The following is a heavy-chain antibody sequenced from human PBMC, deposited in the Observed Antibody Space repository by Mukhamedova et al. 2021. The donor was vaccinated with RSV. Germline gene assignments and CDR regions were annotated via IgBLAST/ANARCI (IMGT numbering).Heavy chain of an antibody. CDR2: ISGSGATT. CDR1: G. Sequence: GMIWVRQAPGKGLECVSTISGSGATTYYADPVKGRFTISRDNSKNTLYLRMDSLRADDTGTYYCAKDPNGDYVGTFAMWGQGTVVT. CDR3: AKDPNGDYVGTFAM. D-gene: IGHD4-17*01. J-gene: IGHJ3*02. V-gene: IGHV3-23*01.